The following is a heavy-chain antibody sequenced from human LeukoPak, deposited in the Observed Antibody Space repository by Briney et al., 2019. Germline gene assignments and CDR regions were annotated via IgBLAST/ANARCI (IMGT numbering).Heavy chain of an antibody. J-gene: IGHJ5*02. CDR3: ARALGSTPNWFDP. D-gene: IGHD2-2*01. Sequence: PSETLSLTCAVYGGSFSGYYWGWIRQPPGKGLEWIGEINHSGSTNYNPSLKSRVTISVDTSKNQFSLKLSSVTAADTAVYYCARALGSTPNWFDPWGQGTLVTVSS. V-gene: IGHV4-34*01. CDR1: GGSFSGYY. CDR2: INHSGST.